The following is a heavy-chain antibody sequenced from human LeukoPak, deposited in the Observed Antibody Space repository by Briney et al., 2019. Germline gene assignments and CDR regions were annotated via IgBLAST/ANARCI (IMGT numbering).Heavy chain of an antibody. CDR2: ISGSGGST. CDR1: GFTFSSYA. CDR3: AKDAEVGEAAEIEFDY. J-gene: IGHJ4*02. V-gene: IGHV3-23*01. D-gene: IGHD6-13*01. Sequence: GGSLRLSCAASGFTFSSYAMSWVRQAPGKGLEWVSAISGSGGSTYYADSVKGRFTISRDNSKNTLYLQMNSLRAEDTAVYYCAKDAEVGEAAEIEFDYWGQGTLVTVSS.